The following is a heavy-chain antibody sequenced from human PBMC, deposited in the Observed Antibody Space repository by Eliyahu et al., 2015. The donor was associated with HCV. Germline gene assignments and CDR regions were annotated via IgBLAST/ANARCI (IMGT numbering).Heavy chain of an antibody. J-gene: IGHJ4*02. Sequence: EVQLVESGGGLVQPGGSXRLSCSASGFTFSSYAMHXVRQAPGKGLKHVSAISSNGGSTYYADSVKGRFTISRDNSKNTLFLQMSSLRAEDTAVYYCVKGDTAMVYGYWGQGTLVTVSS. V-gene: IGHV3-64D*06. D-gene: IGHD5-18*01. CDR2: ISSNGGST. CDR1: GFTFSSYA. CDR3: VKGDTAMVYGY.